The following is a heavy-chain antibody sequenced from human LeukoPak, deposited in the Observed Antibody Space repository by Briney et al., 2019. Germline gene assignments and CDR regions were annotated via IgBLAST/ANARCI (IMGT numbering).Heavy chain of an antibody. V-gene: IGHV4-39*07. CDR3: TRPDDYGDY. J-gene: IGHJ4*02. CDR1: GGSIISSSYY. CDR2: IYYSGST. Sequence: SETLSLTCTVSGGSIISSSYYWGWIRQPPGKGLEWIGSIYYSGSTYYNPSLKSRVTISVDTSKNQFSLKLSSVTAADTAVYYCTRPDDYGDYWGQGTLVTVSS. D-gene: IGHD1-14*01.